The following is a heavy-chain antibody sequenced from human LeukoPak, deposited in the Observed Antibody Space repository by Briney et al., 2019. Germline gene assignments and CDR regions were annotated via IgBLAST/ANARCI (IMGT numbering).Heavy chain of an antibody. CDR2: IKHDGSEK. V-gene: IGHV3-7*01. CDR1: GFIFTNYF. D-gene: IGHD3-3*01. CDR3: ATDRGWRTSGYYLYYFEY. Sequence: GGSLCLSCAASGFIFTNYFMSWVRQTPGKGLGWVASIKHDGSEKYYVDSVRGRFTISRDNTMNSLYLQMSSLRAEDTAVYYCATDRGWRTSGYYLYYFEYWGQGTLVTFSS. J-gene: IGHJ4*02.